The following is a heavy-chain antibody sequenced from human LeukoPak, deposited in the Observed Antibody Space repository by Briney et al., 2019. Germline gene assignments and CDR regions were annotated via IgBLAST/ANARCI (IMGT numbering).Heavy chain of an antibody. Sequence: ASAKVSCKSSGYTFSGYYMHWVRQAPGQGLDWMGWINPNSGGTNYAQKFQGRVTMTRDTSISTAYMELIRLRSADTAVYYCARVGRAFTARSSFFDYWGQGTLVTVSS. J-gene: IGHJ4*02. D-gene: IGHD6-6*01. CDR3: ARVGRAFTARSSFFDY. V-gene: IGHV1-2*02. CDR1: GYTFSGYY. CDR2: INPNSGGT.